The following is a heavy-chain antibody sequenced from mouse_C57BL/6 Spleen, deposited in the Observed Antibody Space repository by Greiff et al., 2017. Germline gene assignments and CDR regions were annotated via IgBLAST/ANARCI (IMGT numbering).Heavy chain of an antibody. CDR2: ILPSIGRT. V-gene: IGHV15-2*01. CDR1: DSEVFPIAY. CDR3: ARMRDSNYVFDY. D-gene: IGHD2-5*01. Sequence: VKLQESGSELRSPGSSVKLSCKDFDSEVFPIAYMSWVRQKPGHGFEWIGGILPSIGRTIYGEKFEDKATLDADTLSNTAYLELNSLTSEDSAIYYCARMRDSNYVFDYWGQGTTLTVSS. J-gene: IGHJ2*01.